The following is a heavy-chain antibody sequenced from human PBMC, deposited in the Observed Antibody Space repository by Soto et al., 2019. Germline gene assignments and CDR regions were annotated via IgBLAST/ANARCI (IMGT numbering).Heavy chain of an antibody. J-gene: IGHJ6*03. CDR2: IGTAGDT. V-gene: IGHV3-13*01. Sequence: GGSLRLSCAASGFTFSSYDMHWVRQATGKGLEWVSAIGTAGDTYYPGSVKGRFTISRENAKNSLYLQMNSLRAGDTAVYLWARDRLQYMDVWGKGTTVTVSS. CDR3: ARDRLQYMDV. CDR1: GFTFSSYD.